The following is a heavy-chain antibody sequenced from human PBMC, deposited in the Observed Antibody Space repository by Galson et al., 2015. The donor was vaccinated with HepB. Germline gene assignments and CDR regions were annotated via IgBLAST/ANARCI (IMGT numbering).Heavy chain of an antibody. CDR2: ISYDGSNK. Sequence: SLRLSCAASGFTFSTYVMHWARQAPGKGLEWVTLISYDGSNKYYADSVKGRFTISRDNSKNTLYLQMNSLRAEDTAVYYCARDLRLRDWYFDLWGRGTLVTVSS. J-gene: IGHJ2*01. CDR3: ARDLRLRDWYFDL. D-gene: IGHD4-17*01. CDR1: GFTFSTYV. V-gene: IGHV3-30*04.